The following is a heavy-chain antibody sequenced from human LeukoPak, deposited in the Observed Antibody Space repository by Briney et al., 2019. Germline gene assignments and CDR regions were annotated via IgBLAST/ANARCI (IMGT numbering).Heavy chain of an antibody. CDR2: ISAYNGNT. CDR1: GYTFTSYG. D-gene: IGHD3-10*01. V-gene: IGHV1-18*01. Sequence: ASVKVSCXASGYTFTSYGISWVRRAPGQGLEWMGWISAYNGNTNYAQKLQGRVTMTTDTSTSTAYMELRSLRSDDTAVYYCASVLDYYGSGSYIYFDYWGQGTLVTVSS. CDR3: ASVLDYYGSGSYIYFDY. J-gene: IGHJ4*02.